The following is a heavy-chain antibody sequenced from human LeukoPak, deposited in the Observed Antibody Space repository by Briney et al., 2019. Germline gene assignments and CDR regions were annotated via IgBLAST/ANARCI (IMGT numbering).Heavy chain of an antibody. Sequence: GGSLRLSCSASGFTFSSYAMHWVRQAPGKGLEYVSAISSNGGSTYYADSVKGRFTISRDNSKNTLYLQMSSLRAEDTAVYYCATIAAAGTLDYWGQGTLVTVSP. J-gene: IGHJ4*02. CDR1: GFTFSSYA. CDR3: ATIAAAGTLDY. D-gene: IGHD6-13*01. V-gene: IGHV3-64D*09. CDR2: ISSNGGST.